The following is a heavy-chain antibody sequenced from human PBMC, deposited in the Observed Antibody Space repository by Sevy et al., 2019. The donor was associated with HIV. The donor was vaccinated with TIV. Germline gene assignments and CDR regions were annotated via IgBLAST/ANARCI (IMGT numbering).Heavy chain of an antibody. CDR2: IKQDESEK. V-gene: IGHV3-7*04. D-gene: IGHD3-22*01. CDR1: GFSFSNYW. J-gene: IGHJ4*02. CDR3: ARGNSGSFDY. Sequence: GGSLRLSCAASGFSFSNYWMHWVRQAPGKGLEWVANIKQDESEKYYVASVKGRFTISRDNAKKSLYLQMNSLSPEDTAVYYWARGNSGSFDYWGQGTLVTVSS.